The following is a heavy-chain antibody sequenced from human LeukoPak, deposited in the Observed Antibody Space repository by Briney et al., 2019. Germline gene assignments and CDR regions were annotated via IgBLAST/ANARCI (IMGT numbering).Heavy chain of an antibody. CDR1: GFTFSSYA. J-gene: IGHJ6*02. D-gene: IGHD2-15*01. V-gene: IGHV3-23*01. CDR3: AKDGDCSGGSCYHTYYYGMDV. CDR2: ISGSGGST. Sequence: GRSLRLSCAASGFTFSSYAMSWVRQAPGKGLEWVSAISGSGGSTYYADSVKGRFTISRDNSKNTLYLQMNSLRAEDTAVYYCAKDGDCSGGSCYHTYYYGMDVWGQGTTVTVSS.